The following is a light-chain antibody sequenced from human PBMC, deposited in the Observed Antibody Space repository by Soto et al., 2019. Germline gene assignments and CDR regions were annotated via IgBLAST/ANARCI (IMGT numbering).Light chain of an antibody. Sequence: QSFLTQPPSVSAAPGQKVTISCSGSSSNIGGNSVSWYQQLPGTAPKLLIYDDNKRPSGIPDRFSGSKSGTSATLGITGFQTGDEADYYCGSWDNSLSAYVFGTGTKVTVL. CDR3: GSWDNSLSAYV. CDR1: SSNIGGNS. J-gene: IGLJ1*01. CDR2: DDN. V-gene: IGLV1-51*01.